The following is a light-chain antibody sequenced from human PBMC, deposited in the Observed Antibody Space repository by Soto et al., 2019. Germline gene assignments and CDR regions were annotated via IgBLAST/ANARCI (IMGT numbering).Light chain of an antibody. V-gene: IGKV3-20*01. CDR3: QQYSSSWYT. Sequence: EVVLTQSPDTLPLSPGERATLSCRAIQSVSINSLVWYQQKPGQAPRLLIYGASNRATGIPDRFSASGSGTDFTLTISRLEPEDFAMYYCQQYSSSWYTFGQGTKVEVK. CDR1: QSVSINS. CDR2: GAS. J-gene: IGKJ2*01.